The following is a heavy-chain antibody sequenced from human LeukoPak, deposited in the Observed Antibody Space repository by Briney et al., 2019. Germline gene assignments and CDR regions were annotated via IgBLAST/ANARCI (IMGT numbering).Heavy chain of an antibody. CDR1: GGTFSSYA. J-gene: IGHJ6*04. CDR3: ASPPVTTSYYYGMDV. V-gene: IGHV1-69*01. CDR2: IIPIFGTA. D-gene: IGHD4-17*01. Sequence: SVKVSCKASGGTFSSYAISWVRQAPGQGLEWMGGIIPIFGTANYAQKFQGRVTITADESTSTAYMELSSLRSEDTAVYYCASPPVTTSYYYGMDVWGKGTTVTVSS.